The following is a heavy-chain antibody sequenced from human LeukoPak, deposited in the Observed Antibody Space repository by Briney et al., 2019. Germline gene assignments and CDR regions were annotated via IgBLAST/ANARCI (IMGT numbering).Heavy chain of an antibody. Sequence: GGSLRLSCAASGFTFSSYAMSWVRQAPGKGLEWVSAISGRADRTYYADSVKGRFTISRDNSKNTLNLQMNSLRAEDTAVYYCAKESAYTSPRNYYFETWGQGTLVTVSS. V-gene: IGHV3-23*01. CDR3: AKESAYTSPRNYYFET. CDR2: ISGRADRT. J-gene: IGHJ4*02. CDR1: GFTFSSYA. D-gene: IGHD1-14*01.